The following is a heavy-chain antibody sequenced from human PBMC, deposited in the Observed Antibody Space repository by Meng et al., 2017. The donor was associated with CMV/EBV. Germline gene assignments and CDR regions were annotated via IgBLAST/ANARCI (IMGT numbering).Heavy chain of an antibody. D-gene: IGHD6-13*01. CDR3: ARPIAAAGNDYYGMDV. J-gene: IGHJ6*02. Sequence: SCKGSGYSFTSYWIGWVRQMPGKGLEWMGIIYPGDSDTRYSPSFQGQVTISADKSINTAYLQWSSLKASDTAMYYCARPIAAAGNDYYGMDVWGQGATVTVSS. CDR2: IYPGDSDT. V-gene: IGHV5-51*01. CDR1: GYSFTSYW.